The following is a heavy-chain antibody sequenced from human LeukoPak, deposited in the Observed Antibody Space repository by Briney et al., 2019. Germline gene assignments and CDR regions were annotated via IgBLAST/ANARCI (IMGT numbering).Heavy chain of an antibody. CDR1: GGSLSGYY. CDR2: INHSGST. Sequence: SETLSLTCAVYGGSLSGYYWSWIRQPPGKGVEWIGEINHSGSTNYNPSLKSRVTISVDTSKNQFSLKLSSVTAADTAVYYCASLADYYDSSGYRGDFDYWGKGTLVTVSS. CDR3: ASLADYYDSSGYRGDFDY. D-gene: IGHD3-22*01. V-gene: IGHV4-34*01. J-gene: IGHJ4*02.